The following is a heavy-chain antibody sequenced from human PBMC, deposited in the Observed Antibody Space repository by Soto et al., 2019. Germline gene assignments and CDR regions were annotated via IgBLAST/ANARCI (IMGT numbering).Heavy chain of an antibody. CDR3: ARRGNGAAVGSFDY. Sequence: QVHLQESGPGLVKPSETLSLTCTVSGGSISSYYWSWIRQPPGKGLEWIGYIYYSGSTNYNPSLTSRVTISVDTSKNQFSLKLSSVTAADTAVYYCARRGNGAAVGSFDYWGQGTLVTVSS. V-gene: IGHV4-59*08. CDR1: GGSISSYY. J-gene: IGHJ4*02. CDR2: IYYSGST. D-gene: IGHD6-13*01.